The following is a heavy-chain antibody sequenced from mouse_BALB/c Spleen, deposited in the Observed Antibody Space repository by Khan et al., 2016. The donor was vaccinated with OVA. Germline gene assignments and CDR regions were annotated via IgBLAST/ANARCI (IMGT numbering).Heavy chain of an antibody. V-gene: IGHV1-77*01. J-gene: IGHJ3*01. CDR2: IYPGSNYT. CDR3: AREWGGWFPY. Sequence: VQLQESGAELARPGASVKLSCKASGYTFTDYNINWVKQRTGQGLEWIGEIYPGSNYTYYTEKFKGKVTLTADKSYSTAYMQLSSLTSEDSAVYFCAREWGGWFPYWGQGTLVTVSA. CDR1: GYTFTDYN.